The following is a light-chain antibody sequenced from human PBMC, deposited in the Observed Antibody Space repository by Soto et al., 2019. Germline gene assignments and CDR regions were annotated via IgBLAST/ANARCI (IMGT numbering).Light chain of an antibody. J-gene: IGLJ1*01. CDR1: SSNIGNNY. V-gene: IGLV1-51*02. CDR2: ENN. CDR3: GTWDSSLSAGGV. Sequence: QSARTQPPSVSAAPGQKVTISCSGSSSNIGNNYVSWYQQLPGTAPKLLIYENNKRPSGIPDRFSGSKSGTSATLGITGLRTGDEADYYCGTWDSSLSAGGVFGTVTKVTVL.